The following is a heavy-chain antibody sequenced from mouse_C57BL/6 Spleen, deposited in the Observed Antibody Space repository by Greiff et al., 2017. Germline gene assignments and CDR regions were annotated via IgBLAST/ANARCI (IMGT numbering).Heavy chain of an antibody. J-gene: IGHJ4*01. Sequence: QFQLQQPGAELVRPGSSVTLSCTASGYTFTSYWMHLVKQRPIQDLEWIGNIDPSDSETHYNQKFKDKATLTVDKSSSTAYMQLSSLTSEDSAVYYCARSFSNYAMDYWGQGTSVTGSS. CDR2: IDPSDSET. CDR1: GYTFTSYW. CDR3: ARSFSNYAMDY. D-gene: IGHD1-1*01. V-gene: IGHV1-52*01.